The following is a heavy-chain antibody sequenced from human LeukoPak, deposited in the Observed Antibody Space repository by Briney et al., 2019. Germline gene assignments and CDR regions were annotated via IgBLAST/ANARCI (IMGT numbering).Heavy chain of an antibody. J-gene: IGHJ4*02. V-gene: IGHV4-30-2*01. CDR2: IYHSGST. Sequence: SETLSLTCAVSGGSISSGGYSWSWIRQPPGKGLEWIGYIYHSGSTYYNPSLKSRVTISVDRSKNQFSLKLSSVTAADTAVYYCARVRDYYDSSGYSYYFDYWGQGTLVTVSS. D-gene: IGHD3-22*01. CDR1: GGSISSGGYS. CDR3: ARVRDYYDSSGYSYYFDY.